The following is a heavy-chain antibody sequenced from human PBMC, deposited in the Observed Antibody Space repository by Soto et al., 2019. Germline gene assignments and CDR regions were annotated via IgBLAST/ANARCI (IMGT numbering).Heavy chain of an antibody. J-gene: IGHJ6*02. CDR2: IIPIFGTA. CDR3: ARAMGGCSGYDPLYYYYGMDV. V-gene: IGHV1-69*13. D-gene: IGHD5-12*01. Sequence: GASVKVSCKASGGTFSSYAISWVRQAPGQGLEWMGGIIPIFGTANYAQKFQGRVTITADESTSTAYMELSSLRSEDTAVYYCARAMGGCSGYDPLYYYYGMDVWGQGTTVTVSS. CDR1: GGTFSSYA.